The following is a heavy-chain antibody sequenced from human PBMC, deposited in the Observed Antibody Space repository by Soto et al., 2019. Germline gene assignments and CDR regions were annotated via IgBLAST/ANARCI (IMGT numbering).Heavy chain of an antibody. CDR3: ARVVRKIMSSFEVTWFAS. D-gene: IGHD2-21*01. Sequence: SETLSLTCTMSGDSVSSDNYWSWIQKPPGKGLEGIGYLYYSGNTVYNPSLDSRATISLHTSKRQLYLKMSSVTAADTAVYYCARVVRKIMSSFEVTWFASWGQGIPVTVSS. CDR1: GDSVSSDNY. J-gene: IGHJ5*01. CDR2: LYYSGNT. V-gene: IGHV4-61*01.